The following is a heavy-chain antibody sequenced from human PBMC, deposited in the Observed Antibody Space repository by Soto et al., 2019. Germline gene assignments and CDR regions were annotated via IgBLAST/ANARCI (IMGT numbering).Heavy chain of an antibody. J-gene: IGHJ4*02. Sequence: NPSETLSLTCAVYGGSFSGYYWSWIRQPPGKGLEWIGEINHSGSTNYNPSLKSRVTISVDTSKNQFSLKLSSVTAADTAVYYCARPQARSITMVRAPYIDYWGQGTLVTVSS. V-gene: IGHV4-34*01. CDR3: ARPQARSITMVRAPYIDY. CDR2: INHSGST. D-gene: IGHD3-10*01. CDR1: GGSFSGYY.